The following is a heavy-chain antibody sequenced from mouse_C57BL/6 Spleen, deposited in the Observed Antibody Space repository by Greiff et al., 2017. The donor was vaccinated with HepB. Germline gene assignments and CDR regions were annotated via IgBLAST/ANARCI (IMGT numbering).Heavy chain of an antibody. CDR1: GFTFSDYY. CDR3: ARALYDYDDYFDY. D-gene: IGHD2-4*01. CDR2: INYDGSST. Sequence: EVKLVESEGGLVQPGSSMKLSCTASGFTFSDYYMAWVRQVPEKGLEWVANINYDGSSTYYLDSLKSRFIISRDNAKNILYLQMSSLKSEDTATYYCARALYDYDDYFDYWGQGTTLTVSS. J-gene: IGHJ2*01. V-gene: IGHV5-16*01.